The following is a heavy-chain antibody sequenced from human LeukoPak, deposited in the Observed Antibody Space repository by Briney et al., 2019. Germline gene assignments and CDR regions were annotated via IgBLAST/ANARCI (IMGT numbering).Heavy chain of an antibody. CDR2: IWSDGNNR. V-gene: IGHV3-33*06. CDR1: GFTFSTYG. Sequence: GGSLRLSCAASGFTFSTYGMHWVRQAPGKGLEWVAVIWSDGNNRFYADSVKGRFTFSRDNSKNTLSLQMNSLRAEDTAVYYCVKERSPFDAFDIWGQGTMVTVSS. J-gene: IGHJ3*02. CDR3: VKERSPFDAFDI.